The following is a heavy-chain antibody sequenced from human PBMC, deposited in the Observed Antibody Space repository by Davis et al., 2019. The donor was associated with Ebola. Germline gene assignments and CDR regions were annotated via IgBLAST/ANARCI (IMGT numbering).Heavy chain of an antibody. CDR2: INHSGST. Sequence: PSETLSLTCAVYGGSFSGYYWSWIRQPPGKGLEWIGEINHSGSTNYNPSLKSRVTISVDTSKNQFSLKLSSVTAADTAVYYCASTSEFLTTVTTEGYYYGMDVWGQGTTVTVSS. V-gene: IGHV4-34*01. D-gene: IGHD4-17*01. J-gene: IGHJ6*02. CDR3: ASTSEFLTTVTTEGYYYGMDV. CDR1: GGSFSGYY.